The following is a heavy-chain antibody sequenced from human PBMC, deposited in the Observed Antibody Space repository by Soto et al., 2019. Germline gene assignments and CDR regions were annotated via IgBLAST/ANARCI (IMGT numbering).Heavy chain of an antibody. CDR2: ISGSGGST. V-gene: IGHV3-23*01. CDR3: AKDTYDSSGYYYYGFDY. CDR1: GFTFSSYA. Sequence: EVQLLGSGGGSAQPGGSLRLSCAASGFTFSSYAMSWVRQAPGKGLEWVSAISGSGGSTYYADSVKGRFTISRDNSKNTLYLQMNSLRAEDTAVYYCAKDTYDSSGYYYYGFDYWGQGTLVTVSS. D-gene: IGHD3-22*01. J-gene: IGHJ4*02.